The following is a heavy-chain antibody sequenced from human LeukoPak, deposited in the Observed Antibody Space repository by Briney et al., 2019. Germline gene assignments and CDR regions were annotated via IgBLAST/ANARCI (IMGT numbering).Heavy chain of an antibody. CDR3: ARDRRAMVY. Sequence: PSETLSLTCTVSGASISTSAYYWGWIRQPPGKGLDWIGNIYYSGSTYYNPSLKSRVTISVDTSKNQFSLKLSSVTAADTAVYYCARDRRAMVYWGQGTLVTVSS. D-gene: IGHD5-18*01. J-gene: IGHJ4*02. CDR1: GASISTSAYY. CDR2: IYYSGST. V-gene: IGHV4-39*07.